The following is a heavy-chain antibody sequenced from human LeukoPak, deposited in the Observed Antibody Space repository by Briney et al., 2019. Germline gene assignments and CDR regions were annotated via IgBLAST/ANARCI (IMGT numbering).Heavy chain of an antibody. CDR1: GGSISSSSYY. J-gene: IGHJ3*02. CDR3: ASVHPPFSLAAAGDAFDI. V-gene: IGHV4-39*01. Sequence: SETLSLTCTVSGGSISSSSYYWGWIRQPPGKGLEWIGSIYYSGSTYYNPSLKSRVTISVDTSKNQFSLKLSSVTAADTAVYYCASVHPPFSLAAAGDAFDIWGQGTMVTVSS. CDR2: IYYSGST. D-gene: IGHD6-13*01.